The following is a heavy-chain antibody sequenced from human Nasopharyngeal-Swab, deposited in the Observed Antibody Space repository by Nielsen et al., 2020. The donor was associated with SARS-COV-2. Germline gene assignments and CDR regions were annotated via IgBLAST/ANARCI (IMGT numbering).Heavy chain of an antibody. CDR1: GGSISSSSYY. V-gene: IGHV4-39*02. Sequence: SETLSLTCTVSGGSISSSSYYWGWIRQPPGKGLEWIGYIYYSGSTYYNPSLESRVSMSVDTSKNHFSLKVSSVTAADTAVYYCARVPSDYGDPAGCDYWGQGIRVTVSS. CDR2: IYYSGST. D-gene: IGHD4-17*01. J-gene: IGHJ4*02. CDR3: ARVPSDYGDPAGCDY.